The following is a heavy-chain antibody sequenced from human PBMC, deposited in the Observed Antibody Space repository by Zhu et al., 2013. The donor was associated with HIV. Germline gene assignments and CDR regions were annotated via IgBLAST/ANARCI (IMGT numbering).Heavy chain of an antibody. J-gene: IGHJ4*02. Sequence: QVQLVQSGAEVKRPGASVKVSCKASGYNFMNYDINWVRQATGQGLEWMGWIRPLSDGTIYEQKFRGRVTMTSDTSINTAYMELSGLTSADTAVHYCARTRMGAGYWSDYWGQGTLVTVSS. CDR1: GYNFMNYD. CDR2: IRPLSDGT. V-gene: IGHV1-2*02. D-gene: IGHD2-8*02. CDR3: ARTRMGAGYWSDY.